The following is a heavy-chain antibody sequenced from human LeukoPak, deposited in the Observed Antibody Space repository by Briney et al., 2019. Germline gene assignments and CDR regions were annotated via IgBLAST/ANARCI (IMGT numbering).Heavy chain of an antibody. J-gene: IGHJ6*02. V-gene: IGHV3-49*03. Sequence: GGSLRLSCTTSGFTFRDYGISWFRQAPGRGLEWVSFIRSKTYSGATDYAASVRGRFVISRDDSESIAYLQMNSLRAEDTAVYYCARDPALKNCDRTSCYINYYGMDAWGQGTTVTVSS. D-gene: IGHD2-2*02. CDR2: IRSKTYSGAT. CDR3: ARDPALKNCDRTSCYINYYGMDA. CDR1: GFTFRDYG.